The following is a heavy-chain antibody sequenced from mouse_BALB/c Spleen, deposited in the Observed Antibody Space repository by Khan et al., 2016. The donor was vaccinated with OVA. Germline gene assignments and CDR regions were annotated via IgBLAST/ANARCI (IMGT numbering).Heavy chain of an antibody. CDR2: ISYSGSP. D-gene: IGHD1-2*01. J-gene: IGHJ2*01. Sequence: EVQLLESGPGLVKPSQSLSLTCTVTGYSITSGYGWNWIRQFPGNKLEWMGYISYSGSPTYNPSLKSRISITRDTSKNQFFLQLNSVTTEDTGTYYCARTARIKYWGQGTTLTVSS. CDR1: GYSITSGYG. V-gene: IGHV3-2*02. CDR3: ARTARIKY.